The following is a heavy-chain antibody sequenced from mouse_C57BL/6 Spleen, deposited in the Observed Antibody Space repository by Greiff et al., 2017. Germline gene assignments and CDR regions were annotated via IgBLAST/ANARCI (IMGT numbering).Heavy chain of an antibody. CDR3: ARETAQATTFAY. CDR1: GFTFSSYG. D-gene: IGHD3-2*02. V-gene: IGHV5-6*01. Sequence: EVQGVESGGDLVKPGGSLKLSCAASGFTFSSYGMSWVRQTPDKRLEWVATISSGGSYTYYPDSVKGRFTISSDNAKNTLYLQMSSLKSEDTAMYYCARETAQATTFAYWGQGTLVTVSA. J-gene: IGHJ3*01. CDR2: ISSGGSYT.